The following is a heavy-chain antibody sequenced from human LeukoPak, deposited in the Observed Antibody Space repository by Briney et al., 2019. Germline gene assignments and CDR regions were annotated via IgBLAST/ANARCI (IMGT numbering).Heavy chain of an antibody. J-gene: IGHJ4*02. D-gene: IGHD1-26*01. Sequence: PGGSLRLSCAASGFTFSSYNMNWVRQAPGKGLEWVSYISTGSGTIYYADSARGRFTISRDNAENSLYLQMNSLRDEDTAVYYCARRVVGATTVLIDNWGQGTLVTVSS. CDR3: ARRVVGATTVLIDN. CDR2: ISTGSGTI. V-gene: IGHV3-48*02. CDR1: GFTFSSYN.